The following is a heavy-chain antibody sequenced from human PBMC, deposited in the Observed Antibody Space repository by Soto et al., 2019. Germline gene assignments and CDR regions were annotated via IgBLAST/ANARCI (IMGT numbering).Heavy chain of an antibody. V-gene: IGHV3-23*01. CDR1: GFTFRNYA. D-gene: IGHD6-19*01. J-gene: IGHJ4*02. Sequence: EVQLLESGGGLVQPGGSLRLFCAASGFTFRNYAMTWVRQAPGKGLEWVSTITSGGDTYFGDTVKGRFSISRDISKSTLYLQMDSLRAEDTAVYYCAKTDKFNSQSSGWANRFDSWGQGTLVTVSS. CDR3: AKTDKFNSQSSGWANRFDS. CDR2: ITSGGDT.